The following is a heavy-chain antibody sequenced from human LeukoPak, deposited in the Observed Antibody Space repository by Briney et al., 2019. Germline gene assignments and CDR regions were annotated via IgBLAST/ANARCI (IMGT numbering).Heavy chain of an antibody. Sequence: ASVKVSCKVSGYTLTELSMHWVRQAPGKGLEWMGIINPSGGSTSYAQKFQGRVTMTRDTSTSTVYMELSSLRSEDTAVYYCARGIAVAGDALDIWGQGTMVTVSS. V-gene: IGHV1-46*01. CDR1: GYTLTELS. D-gene: IGHD6-19*01. J-gene: IGHJ3*02. CDR3: ARGIAVAGDALDI. CDR2: INPSGGST.